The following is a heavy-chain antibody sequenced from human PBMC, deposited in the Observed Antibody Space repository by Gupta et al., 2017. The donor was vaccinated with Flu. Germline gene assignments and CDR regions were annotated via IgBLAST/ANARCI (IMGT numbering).Heavy chain of an antibody. CDR2: ISGNGVAK. CDR3: ARRVYDRNSEHHGSDL. V-gene: IGHV3-64D*06. CDR1: GFTIPYYA. Sequence: EVQLIESGGGLVQPGGSLRLSCAASGFTIPYYAVHWGRQAPGKGLEFVSAISGNGVAKHYEDSVKGRYTVSIDKAKNTVFRDMSGLGQEDSATYFCARRVYDRNSEHHGSDLWGQGTQVTVSS. J-gene: IGHJ5*02. D-gene: IGHD5-12*01.